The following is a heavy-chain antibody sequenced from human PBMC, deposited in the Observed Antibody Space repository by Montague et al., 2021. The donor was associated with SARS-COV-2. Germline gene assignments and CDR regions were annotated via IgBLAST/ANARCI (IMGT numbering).Heavy chain of an antibody. CDR2: IYYSGST. Sequence: SETLSLTCTVSGGSISSSSYYWVWIRQPPGKGLEWIGSIYYSGSTYYNPSLKSRVTISVDTSKNQFSLKLSSVTAADTAVYYCARVGRQQLVRLSGMDVWGQGTTVIVSS. CDR1: GGSISSSSYY. V-gene: IGHV4-39*07. J-gene: IGHJ6*02. CDR3: ARVGRQQLVRLSGMDV. D-gene: IGHD6-13*01.